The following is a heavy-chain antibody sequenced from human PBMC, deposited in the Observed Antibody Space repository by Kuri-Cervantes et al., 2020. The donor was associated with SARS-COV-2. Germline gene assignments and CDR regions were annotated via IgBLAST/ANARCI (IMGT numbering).Heavy chain of an antibody. V-gene: IGHV3-30*07. Sequence: GESLKISCAASGFTFSSYAMHWVRQAPGKGLEWVAVISYDGSNKYYADSVKGRFTISRDNSKNTLYLQMNSLRAEDTAVYYCAKANQWEYCSSTSCYANYYYYYYGMDVWGQGTTVTVSS. CDR3: AKANQWEYCSSTSCYANYYYYYYGMDV. CDR2: ISYDGSNK. J-gene: IGHJ6*02. CDR1: GFTFSSYA. D-gene: IGHD2-2*01.